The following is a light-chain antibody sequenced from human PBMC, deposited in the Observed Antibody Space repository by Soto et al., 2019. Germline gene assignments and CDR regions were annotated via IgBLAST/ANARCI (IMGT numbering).Light chain of an antibody. Sequence: DIQMTQSPSSLSASVGDRVTITCRASQSISSYLNWYQQKPGTAPKLLIYAASSLQSGVPSRFSGSGSGTDFTLTISSLQPEDFATYYCQQSYSTPWYTFGQGTKLEIK. CDR1: QSISSY. CDR2: AAS. V-gene: IGKV1-39*01. J-gene: IGKJ2*01. CDR3: QQSYSTPWYT.